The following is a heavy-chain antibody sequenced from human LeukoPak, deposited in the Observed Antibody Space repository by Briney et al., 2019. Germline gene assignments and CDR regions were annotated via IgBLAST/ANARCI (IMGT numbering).Heavy chain of an antibody. D-gene: IGHD5-18*01. CDR3: ARDHGYANWFDP. CDR1: GGSISSYY. Sequence: KPSETLSLTCTVSGGSISSYYWSWIRQPPGKGLEWIGYIYYSGSTNYNPSLKSRVTISVDTSKNQFSLRLSSVTAADTAIYYCARDHGYANWFDPWGQGTLVTVSS. J-gene: IGHJ5*02. V-gene: IGHV4-59*01. CDR2: IYYSGST.